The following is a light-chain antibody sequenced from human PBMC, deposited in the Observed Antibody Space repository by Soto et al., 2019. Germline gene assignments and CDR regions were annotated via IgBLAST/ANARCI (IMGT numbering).Light chain of an antibody. CDR2: GAS. J-gene: IGKJ2*01. V-gene: IGKV3-20*01. CDR1: QSVSSSY. Sequence: EIVLTQSPGTLSLSPGERATLSCRASQSVSSSYLAWYQHTPGQAPRLLIYGASSRATGIPDRFSGSGSGTDFTLTISRLEPEDFAVYYCQQYDSAPHTFGQGTKLEIK. CDR3: QQYDSAPHT.